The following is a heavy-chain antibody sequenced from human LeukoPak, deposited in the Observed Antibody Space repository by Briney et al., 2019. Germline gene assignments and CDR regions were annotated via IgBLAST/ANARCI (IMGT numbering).Heavy chain of an antibody. Sequence: GASVKVSCTASGYTFSSYDINWVRQAAGQGLEWMGWMNPKTGNTGYAQKFQGRLSFTRNTSINTAYMELSGLRSEDTAVYYRARGPRVFGVVLSSHWFFDVWGRGTLVTVSS. CDR3: ARGPRVFGVVLSSHWFFDV. CDR1: GYTFSSYD. J-gene: IGHJ2*01. D-gene: IGHD3-3*01. CDR2: MNPKTGNT. V-gene: IGHV1-8*01.